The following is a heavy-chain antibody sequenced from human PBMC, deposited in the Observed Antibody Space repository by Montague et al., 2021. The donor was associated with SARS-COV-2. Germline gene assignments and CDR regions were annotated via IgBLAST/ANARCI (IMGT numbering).Heavy chain of an antibody. CDR3: ASDYGDYQNYYYYYGMDV. D-gene: IGHD4-17*01. CDR1: GFTFSSYG. V-gene: IGHV3-33*01. J-gene: IGHJ6*02. Sequence: SLRLSCAASGFTFSSYGMHWVRQAPGKGLEWVAVIWYDGSNKYYADSVKGRFTISGDNSKNTLYLQMNSLRAEDTAVYYCASDYGDYQNYYYYYGMDVWGQGTTVTVSS. CDR2: IWYDGSNK.